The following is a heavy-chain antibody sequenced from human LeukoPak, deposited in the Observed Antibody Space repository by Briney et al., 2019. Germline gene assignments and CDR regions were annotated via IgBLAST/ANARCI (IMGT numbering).Heavy chain of an antibody. Sequence: PGGSLRLSCAASGFTFSIYAMSWVRQAPGKGLEWVSVISGSGGSTYNTDSVKGRFTISRDNSQNTLYLQMNSLRAEDTAVYYCTKDPNGDYVGAFDPWGQGTLVTVSS. CDR3: TKDPNGDYVGAFDP. V-gene: IGHV3-23*01. CDR2: ISGSGGST. D-gene: IGHD4-17*01. J-gene: IGHJ5*02. CDR1: GFTFSIYA.